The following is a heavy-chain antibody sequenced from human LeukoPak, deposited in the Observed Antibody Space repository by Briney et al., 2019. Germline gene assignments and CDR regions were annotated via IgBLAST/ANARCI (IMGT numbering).Heavy chain of an antibody. CDR1: GLTFSSYS. V-gene: IGHV3-48*01. J-gene: IGHJ3*02. CDR3: ARAKRNGFDI. Sequence: GGSLRRSCAASGLTFSSYSRNWVRQAPGKGLEWVSYISSSSSTIYYADSVKGRFTISRDNAMNSVYLQMNSLRAEDTAVYYCARAKRNGFDIWGQGTMVTVSS. CDR2: ISSSSSTI.